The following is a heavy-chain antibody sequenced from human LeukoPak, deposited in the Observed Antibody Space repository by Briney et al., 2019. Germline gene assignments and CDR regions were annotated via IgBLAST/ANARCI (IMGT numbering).Heavy chain of an antibody. CDR2: INHSGST. V-gene: IGHV4-34*01. J-gene: IGHJ3*02. CDR3: ARGDEWSWNDDGAAFDI. D-gene: IGHD1-1*01. Sequence: SETLSLTCAVYGGSFSGYYWSWIRQPPGKGLEWIGEINHSGSTNYNPSLKSRVTISVDTSKNQFSLKLSSVTAADTAVYYCARGDEWSWNDDGAAFDIWGQGTMVTVSS. CDR1: GGSFSGYY.